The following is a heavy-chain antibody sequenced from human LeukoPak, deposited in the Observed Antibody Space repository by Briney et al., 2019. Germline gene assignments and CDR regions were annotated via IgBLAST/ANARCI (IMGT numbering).Heavy chain of an antibody. J-gene: IGHJ3*01. CDR2: IYYSGST. V-gene: IGHV4-39*07. D-gene: IGHD4-23*01. Sequence: PSETLSLTCTVSGGSITSSSYYWGWIRQPPGRGLEWIGTIYYSGSTYYNPSLESRVSISVDTSKNQFSLKLTSVTAADTAVYYCAEETVAEHAFDVWGQGTMVTVSS. CDR1: GGSITSSSYY. CDR3: AEETVAEHAFDV.